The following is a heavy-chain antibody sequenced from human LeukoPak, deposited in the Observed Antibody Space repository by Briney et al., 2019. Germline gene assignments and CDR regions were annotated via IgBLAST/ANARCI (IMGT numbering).Heavy chain of an antibody. CDR2: VNGAGDGI. CDR3: TKDRPNGMDV. J-gene: IGHJ6*02. V-gene: IGHV3-23*01. CDR1: GFTFSNYA. Sequence: GGSLRLSCAASGFTFSNYAMSWVRQAPGKGLEWVSGVNGAGDGIYYADSVKGRFIISRDNFKNILYLQMNSLRADDTAVYYCTKDRPNGMDVWGQGTTVTVSS.